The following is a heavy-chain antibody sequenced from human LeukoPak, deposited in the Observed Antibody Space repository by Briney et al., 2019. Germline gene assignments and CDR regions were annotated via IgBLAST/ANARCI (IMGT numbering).Heavy chain of an antibody. Sequence: PGGSLRLSCAASGFTFDDYGMSWVRQAPGKGLEWVSGINWNGGSTGYADSVKGRFTISRDNAKNSLYLQMNSLRAEDTALSYCERGGDYYDSSGYYLFDYWGQGTLVTVSS. CDR1: GFTFDDYG. CDR3: ERGGDYYDSSGYYLFDY. V-gene: IGHV3-20*04. CDR2: INWNGGST. D-gene: IGHD3-22*01. J-gene: IGHJ4*02.